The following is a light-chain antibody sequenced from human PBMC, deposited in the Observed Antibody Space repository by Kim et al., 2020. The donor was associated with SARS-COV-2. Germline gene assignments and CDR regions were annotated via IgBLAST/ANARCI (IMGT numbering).Light chain of an antibody. Sequence: ASVKLTCILSSGTNSYAIAWLQQLPGKGPRYLMRVYSDGRHTKGDGIPVRFSGSSSGSEYYLTISGLQSEDEADYYCQTWGSGIGVFGGGTQLTVL. V-gene: IGLV4-69*01. CDR3: QTWGSGIGV. CDR2: VYSDGRH. J-gene: IGLJ2*01. CDR1: SGTNSYA.